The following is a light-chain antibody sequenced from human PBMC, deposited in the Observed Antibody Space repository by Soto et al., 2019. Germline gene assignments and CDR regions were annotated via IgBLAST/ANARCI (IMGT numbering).Light chain of an antibody. V-gene: IGKV3-20*01. J-gene: IGKJ2*01. CDR2: GAS. CDR1: HNISSTY. CDR3: QHYGSSMYT. Sequence: EVVLTQSPGTLSLSPGEGATLSCRASHNISSTYLAWYQQKPGQAPRLLIYGASSRATGIPDRFSGSGSGTDFPLTVSRLEPEDFAVFYCQHYGSSMYTFGQGTRLDIK.